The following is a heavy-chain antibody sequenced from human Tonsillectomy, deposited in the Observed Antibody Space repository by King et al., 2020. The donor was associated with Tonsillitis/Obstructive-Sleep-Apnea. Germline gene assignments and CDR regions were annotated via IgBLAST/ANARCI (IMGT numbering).Heavy chain of an antibody. V-gene: IGHV3-43D*03. D-gene: IGHD5-12*01. Sequence: VQLVESGGVVVQPGGSLRLSCAASGFTFDDFAMHWVRQAPGKGLEWVSLISWDGGSTYYADSVKGRFTISRDNSKNSLYLQMNSLRAEDTALYFCAKDVDIAGFNGMDVWGHGTTVTVSS. J-gene: IGHJ6*02. CDR2: ISWDGGST. CDR3: AKDVDIAGFNGMDV. CDR1: GFTFDDFA.